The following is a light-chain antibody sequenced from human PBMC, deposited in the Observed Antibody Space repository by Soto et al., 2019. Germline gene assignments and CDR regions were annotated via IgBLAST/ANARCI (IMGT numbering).Light chain of an antibody. CDR3: SSYTSNTTPYV. CDR2: DVS. V-gene: IGLV2-14*03. CDR1: SSDIGGYKY. J-gene: IGLJ1*01. Sequence: QSVLTQPASVSGSPGQSITISCTGSSSDIGGYKYVSWYQHRPGKAPKLMIYDVSNRPSGVSNRFSGSKSGDTASLTISGLQAEDEADYYCSSYTSNTTPYVFGTGTKVTVL.